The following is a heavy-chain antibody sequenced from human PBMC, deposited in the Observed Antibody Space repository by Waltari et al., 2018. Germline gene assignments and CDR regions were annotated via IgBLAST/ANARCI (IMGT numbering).Heavy chain of an antibody. Sequence: QVYLVQSGTEVKKPGASVKVSCKISGYTLTEFSRHWVRQAPGKGLEWIGDLDTEDGKTTYAQKVQGRVTLTEDTSTDTAYMDLSSLRSDDTAVYYCATGRWERPFEYWGQGTVVTVSS. CDR1: GYTLTEFS. V-gene: IGHV1-24*01. D-gene: IGHD1-26*01. CDR3: ATGRWERPFEY. J-gene: IGHJ4*02. CDR2: LDTEDGKT.